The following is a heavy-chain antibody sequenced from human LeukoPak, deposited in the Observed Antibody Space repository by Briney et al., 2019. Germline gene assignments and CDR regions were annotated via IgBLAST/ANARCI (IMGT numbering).Heavy chain of an antibody. Sequence: GRSLRLSCAASGFTFSGYGMHWVRQAPGKGLEWVAVIWYDGSDKYYSDSVKGRFTISRDNSKNTLYLQMNSLRAEDTAVYYCAREEGSGSFYYFDYWGQGTLVTVSA. D-gene: IGHD3-22*01. CDR2: IWYDGSDK. V-gene: IGHV3-33*01. J-gene: IGHJ4*02. CDR3: AREEGSGSFYYFDY. CDR1: GFTFSGYG.